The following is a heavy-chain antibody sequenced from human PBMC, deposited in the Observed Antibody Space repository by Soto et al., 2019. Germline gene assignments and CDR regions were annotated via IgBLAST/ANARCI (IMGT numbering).Heavy chain of an antibody. CDR3: AKDKGCFEHKGPDQ. V-gene: IGHV3-23*01. Sequence: EVQLLESGGGLIQPGGSLRLSCATFGFSFSNYAMSWVRPAPGKGLEWVSGFGVDYVTYYADSVRGRFTISRDNSKNTLYLQMNSLRAEDTALYYCAKDKGCFEHKGPDQWGQGTLVTVSS. CDR1: GFSFSNYA. J-gene: IGHJ4*02. D-gene: IGHD2-15*01. CDR2: FGVDYVT.